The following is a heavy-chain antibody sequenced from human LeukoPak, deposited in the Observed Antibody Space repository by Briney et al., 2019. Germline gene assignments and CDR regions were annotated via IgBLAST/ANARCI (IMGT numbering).Heavy chain of an antibody. Sequence: ASVKVSCKASGYTFTSYDINWVRQATGQGLEWMGWMNPNSGNTGYAQKFQGRVTITRNTSISTAYMELSSLRSEDTAVYYCARHSSSSDFDYWGQGTLVTVSS. CDR3: ARHSSSSDFDY. D-gene: IGHD6-6*01. V-gene: IGHV1-8*03. J-gene: IGHJ4*02. CDR1: GYTFTSYD. CDR2: MNPNSGNT.